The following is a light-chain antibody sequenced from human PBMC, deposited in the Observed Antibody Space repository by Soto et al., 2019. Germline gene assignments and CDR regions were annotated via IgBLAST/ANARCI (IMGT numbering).Light chain of an antibody. CDR2: DAS. Sequence: EIVMTQSPATLSVSVGERATVSCRASQSVRSNLAWYQQKPGQAPRLLIYDASTRAPGIPARFSGSGSGTELTLTISSLQSDDFAVYHCQQYNNWPPTFGHGTRLEIK. J-gene: IGKJ5*01. V-gene: IGKV3-15*01. CDR1: QSVRSN. CDR3: QQYNNWPPT.